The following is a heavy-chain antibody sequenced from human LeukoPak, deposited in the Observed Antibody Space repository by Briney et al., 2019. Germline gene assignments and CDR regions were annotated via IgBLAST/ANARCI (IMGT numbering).Heavy chain of an antibody. J-gene: IGHJ4*02. V-gene: IGHV1-18*01. CDR2: ISADTGNT. D-gene: IGHD6-13*01. CDR3: ARDDRAAAGTPDY. Sequence: ASVKLSCKASGHSFNNYGISWVRQAPGQGPEWMGWISADTGNTNYARELQGRVTMTTDTSTSIAYMELRSLRSDDTAVYYCARDDRAAAGTPDYWGQGTMVAASS. CDR1: GHSFNNYG.